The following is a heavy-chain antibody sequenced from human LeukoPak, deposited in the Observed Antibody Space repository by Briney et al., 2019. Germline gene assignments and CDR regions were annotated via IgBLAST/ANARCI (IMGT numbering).Heavy chain of an antibody. J-gene: IGHJ4*02. CDR3: ARGGYCGGDCYFYY. CDR2: IYHSGNT. D-gene: IGHD2-21*02. CDR1: GYAISGGYY. Sequence: SETLSLTCTVSGYAISGGYYWGWIRQPPGKGLEWIGSIYHSGNTFYNPSLKSRVTISLDTSKNQFSLQLSSVTAADTAVYYCARGGYCGGDCYFYYWGQGTLVTVSS. V-gene: IGHV4-38-2*02.